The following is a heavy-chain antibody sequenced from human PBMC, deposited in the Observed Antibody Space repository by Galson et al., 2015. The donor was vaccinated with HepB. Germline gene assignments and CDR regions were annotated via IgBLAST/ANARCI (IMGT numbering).Heavy chain of an antibody. D-gene: IGHD3-10*01. J-gene: IGHJ2*01. Sequence: TLSLTCTVSSGSIRSGDYYWNWIRQHPEKGLEWIGYIYYSGNTYYNPSLKTRVSISVDTSKNQFSLNLSSVTAADTAIYYCARSLMGIGGALYFDLWGRGTLVTVSS. CDR3: ARSLMGIGGALYFDL. CDR2: IYYSGNT. V-gene: IGHV4-31*03. CDR1: SGSIRSGDYY.